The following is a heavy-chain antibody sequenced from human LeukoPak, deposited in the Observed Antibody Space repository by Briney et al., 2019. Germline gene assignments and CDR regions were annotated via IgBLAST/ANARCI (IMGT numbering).Heavy chain of an antibody. D-gene: IGHD2-2*01. CDR2: IIPIFGTA. V-gene: IGHV1-69*05. CDR3: ARSSSNRGDNWFDP. Sequence: SVKVSCKASGGTFSSYAISWVRQAPGQGLEWMGGIIPIFGTANYAQKLQGRVTMTTDTSTSTAYMELRSLRSDDTAVYYCARSSSNRGDNWFDPWGQGTLVTVSS. CDR1: GGTFSSYA. J-gene: IGHJ5*02.